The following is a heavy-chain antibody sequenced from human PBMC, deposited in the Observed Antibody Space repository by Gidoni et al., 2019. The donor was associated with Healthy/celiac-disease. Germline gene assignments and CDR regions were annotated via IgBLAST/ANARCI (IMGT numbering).Heavy chain of an antibody. CDR3: ARRGFLEWPLVDV. D-gene: IGHD3-3*01. J-gene: IGHJ6*02. CDR2: IYYSGST. CDR1: GGSISSSSYD. Sequence: QLQLQESGPGLVKPSETLSLTCTVSGGSISSSSYDWGWIRQPPGKGLEWIGSIYYSGSTYYNPSLKSRVTISVDTSKNQFSLKLSSVTAADTAVYYCARRGFLEWPLVDVWGQGTTVTVSS. V-gene: IGHV4-39*01.